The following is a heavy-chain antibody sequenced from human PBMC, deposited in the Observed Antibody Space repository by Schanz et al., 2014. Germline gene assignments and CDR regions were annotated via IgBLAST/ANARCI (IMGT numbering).Heavy chain of an antibody. Sequence: QVQLVQSGAEVKKPGASVKVSCKASGYTFTSYGINWVRQAPGQGLEWMGWISPYNGNTNYAPKVQGRVTVTTDTSTNTAYMELRNLRSDDAAVYYCARYQPPYTNSSDVRYFDYWGQGSLVTVSS. CDR3: ARYQPPYTNSSDVRYFDY. CDR2: ISPYNGNT. CDR1: GYTFTSYG. D-gene: IGHD6-6*01. J-gene: IGHJ4*02. V-gene: IGHV1-18*01.